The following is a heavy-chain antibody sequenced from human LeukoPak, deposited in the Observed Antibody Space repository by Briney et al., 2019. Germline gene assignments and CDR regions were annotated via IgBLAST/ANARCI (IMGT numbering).Heavy chain of an antibody. Sequence: ASVKVSCKASGYTFTGYYMHWVRQAPGQGLEWMGWINPNSGGTNYAQKFQGWVTMTRDTSISTAYMELSRLRSDDTAVYYCARDPYGDYYYGMDVWGQGTTVTVSS. D-gene: IGHD4-17*01. V-gene: IGHV1-2*04. CDR2: INPNSGGT. J-gene: IGHJ6*02. CDR1: GYTFTGYY. CDR3: ARDPYGDYYYGMDV.